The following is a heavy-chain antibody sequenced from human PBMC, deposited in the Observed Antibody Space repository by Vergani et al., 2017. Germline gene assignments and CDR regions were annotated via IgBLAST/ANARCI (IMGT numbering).Heavy chain of an antibody. D-gene: IGHD3-10*01. Sequence: QVQLQQWGAGVVKPSGTLSLTCAVFGESFSSFYWSWIRQPPGTGLEWIGEINNDGHTNYNPSLESRVTVSRATAKNQFSLNLMSVTAADTAMYYCAVRPRVNLVGGEIVTKRPFDYWSQGSLVTVSS. CDR2: INNDGHT. CDR3: AVRPRVNLVGGEIVTKRPFDY. CDR1: GESFSSFY. J-gene: IGHJ4*02. V-gene: IGHV4-34*02.